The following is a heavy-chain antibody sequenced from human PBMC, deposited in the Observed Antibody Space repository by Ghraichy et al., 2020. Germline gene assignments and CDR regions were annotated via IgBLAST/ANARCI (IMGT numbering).Heavy chain of an antibody. Sequence: GSLRLSCAASGFTFSSYWMSWVRQAPGKGLELVANIKQDGSEKYYVDSVKGRFTISRDNAKNSLYLQMNSLRAEDTAVYYCARFRGAAAATYFDYWGQGTLVTVSS. J-gene: IGHJ4*02. CDR3: ARFRGAAAATYFDY. D-gene: IGHD6-13*01. V-gene: IGHV3-7*01. CDR2: IKQDGSEK. CDR1: GFTFSSYW.